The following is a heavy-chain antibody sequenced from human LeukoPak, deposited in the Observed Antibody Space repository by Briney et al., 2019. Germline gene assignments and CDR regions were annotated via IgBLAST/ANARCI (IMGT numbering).Heavy chain of an antibody. D-gene: IGHD4-17*01. CDR1: GFTFSSYA. Sequence: GGSLRLSCAASGFTFSSYAMSWVRQAPGKGLEWVSTVSGGGGTTYYADSVKGRFTISRDNSKNTLFLQMNSLRAEDTAVYYCARDGGDSMTTADYWGQGTLVTVSS. CDR3: ARDGGDSMTTADY. V-gene: IGHV3-23*01. J-gene: IGHJ4*02. CDR2: VSGGGGTT.